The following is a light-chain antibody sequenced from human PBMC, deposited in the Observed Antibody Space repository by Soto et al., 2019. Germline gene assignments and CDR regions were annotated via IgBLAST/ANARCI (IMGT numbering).Light chain of an antibody. CDR3: SSYTSSSTRV. V-gene: IGLV2-14*01. CDR1: NNDVGAHNL. Sequence: QSALTQPVSVSGSPGQSITISCTGTNNDVGAHNLVSWYQHHPGKAPRLIISEVSNRPSGVSNRFSASKSGNTASLTISGLQAEDEADYYCSSYTSSSTRVFGGGTKLTVL. J-gene: IGLJ3*02. CDR2: EVS.